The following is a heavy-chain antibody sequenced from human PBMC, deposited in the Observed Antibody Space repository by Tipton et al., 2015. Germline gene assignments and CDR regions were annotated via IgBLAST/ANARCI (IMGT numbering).Heavy chain of an antibody. CDR3: AREGSGGSRYGLDV. Sequence: TLSLTCAVSGGSISSSNWWSWVRQPPGKGLEWIGEIYQSGSTTYNPSLKSRVTISMDKSKNHFSLSLRSVTAADTAVYYCAREGSGGSRYGLDVWGQGTTVTVSS. CDR2: IYQSGST. CDR1: GGSISSSNW. D-gene: IGHD2-15*01. J-gene: IGHJ6*02. V-gene: IGHV4-4*02.